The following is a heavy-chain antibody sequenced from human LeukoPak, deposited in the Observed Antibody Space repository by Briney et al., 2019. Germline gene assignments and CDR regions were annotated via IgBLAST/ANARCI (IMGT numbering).Heavy chain of an antibody. CDR1: GFTFSSYG. CDR2: IWYDGSNK. J-gene: IGHJ4*02. CDR3: ARLMDSWYYFDY. Sequence: GGSLRLSCAASGFTFSSYGMHWVRQAPGKGLEWVAVIWYDGSNKYYADSVKGRFTISRDNSKNTLYLQMNSLRAEDTAVYYCARLMDSWYYFDYWGQGTLVTASS. D-gene: IGHD6-13*01. V-gene: IGHV3-33*01.